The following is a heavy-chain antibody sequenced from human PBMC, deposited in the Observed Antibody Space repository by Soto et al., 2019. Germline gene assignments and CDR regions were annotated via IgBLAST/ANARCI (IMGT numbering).Heavy chain of an antibody. V-gene: IGHV1-69*01. D-gene: IGHD6-6*01. J-gene: IGHJ1*01. Sequence: QVQLVQSGAEVKKPGSSVKVSCKASGGTFSSYAISWVRQAPGQGLAWMGGIIPIFGTANYAQKFQGRVTIAADASTSTAYMEMSSLRSEDTAVYYCARYTTRIAARPPPAAEYFQHWGQGTLVTVSS. CDR1: GGTFSSYA. CDR3: ARYTTRIAARPPPAAEYFQH. CDR2: IIPIFGTA.